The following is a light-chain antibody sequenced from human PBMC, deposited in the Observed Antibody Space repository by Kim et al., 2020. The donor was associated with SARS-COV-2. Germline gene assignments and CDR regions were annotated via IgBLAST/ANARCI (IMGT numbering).Light chain of an antibody. Sequence: SYELTQPPSVSVSPGQTASIACSGDKLGDKYACWYQQKPGQSPVLVIYQDNKRPSGIPARFSGSYSGNTATLTISGTQAMDEADYYCQAWDSGTVVFGGGTKLTVL. CDR3: QAWDSGTVV. CDR1: KLGDKY. CDR2: QDN. V-gene: IGLV3-1*01. J-gene: IGLJ2*01.